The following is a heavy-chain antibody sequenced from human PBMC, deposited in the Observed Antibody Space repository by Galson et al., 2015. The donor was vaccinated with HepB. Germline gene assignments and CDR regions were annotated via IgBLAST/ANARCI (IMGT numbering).Heavy chain of an antibody. D-gene: IGHD3-16*01. CDR1: GGTFSSYT. J-gene: IGHJ1*01. CDR2: IIPILGIA. CDR3: ARGRGEQLGYFQH. V-gene: IGHV1-69*02. Sequence: SVKVSCKASGGTFSSYTISWVRQAPGQGLEWMGRIIPILGIANYAQKFQGRVTITADKSTSTAYMELSSLRSEDTAVYYCARGRGEQLGYFQHWGQGTLVTVSS.